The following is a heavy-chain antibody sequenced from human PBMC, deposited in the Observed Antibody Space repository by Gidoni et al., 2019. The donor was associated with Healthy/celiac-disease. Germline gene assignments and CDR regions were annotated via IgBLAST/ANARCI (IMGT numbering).Heavy chain of an antibody. D-gene: IGHD4-17*01. CDR3: ARVMGKTTVTTVSDYYGMDV. CDR1: GGPFSSYA. Sequence: QVQLVQSGAEVKKPGSSVKVSCKASGGPFSSYATSWVRPAPGQGLEWMGRIIPILGIANYAQKFQGRVTITADKSTSTAYMELSSLRSEDTAVYYCARVMGKTTVTTVSDYYGMDVWGQGTTVTVSS. CDR2: IIPILGIA. J-gene: IGHJ6*02. V-gene: IGHV1-69*04.